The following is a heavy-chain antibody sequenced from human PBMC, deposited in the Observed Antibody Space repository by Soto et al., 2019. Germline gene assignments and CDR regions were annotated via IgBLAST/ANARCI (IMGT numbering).Heavy chain of an antibody. D-gene: IGHD3-10*01. CDR2: ISGSGGST. J-gene: IGHJ4*02. CDR3: XKALQARAYGSGTPISY. V-gene: IGHV3-23*01. Sequence: PGGSLRLSCAASGFTFSSYAMSWVRQAPGKGLEWVSAISGSGGSTYYADSVKGRFTISRDNSKNTLYLQMNSLRAEDTAVYYCXKALQARAYGSGTPISYWGQGTLVTVSS. CDR1: GFTFSSYA.